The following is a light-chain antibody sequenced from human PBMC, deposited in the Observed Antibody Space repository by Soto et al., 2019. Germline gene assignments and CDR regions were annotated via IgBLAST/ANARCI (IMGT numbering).Light chain of an antibody. CDR1: QSVNSN. J-gene: IGKJ4*01. Sequence: EKVMTQSPAALSVSPGERATLSCRASQSVNSNLAWYQRKPGQSPKLLLYGSSTRATGIPAIFSGSASGTEFTLTISSLQSEDSAVYYCQQYNDWPLTFGEGTKVEIK. V-gene: IGKV3-15*01. CDR2: GSS. CDR3: QQYNDWPLT.